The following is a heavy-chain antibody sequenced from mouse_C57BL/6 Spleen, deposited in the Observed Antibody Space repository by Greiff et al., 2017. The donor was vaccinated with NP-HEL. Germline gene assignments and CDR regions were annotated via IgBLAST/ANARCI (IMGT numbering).Heavy chain of an antibody. V-gene: IGHV5-17*01. D-gene: IGHD2-1*01. CDR1: GFTFSDYG. CDR3: ATLTTGAMDY. J-gene: IGHJ4*01. CDR2: ISSGSSTI. Sequence: EVQVVESGGGLVKPGGSLKLSCAASGFTFSDYGMHWVRQAPEKGLEWVAYISSGSSTIYYADTVKGRFTISRDNAKNTLFLQMTSLRSEDTAMYYCATLTTGAMDYWGQGTSVTVSS.